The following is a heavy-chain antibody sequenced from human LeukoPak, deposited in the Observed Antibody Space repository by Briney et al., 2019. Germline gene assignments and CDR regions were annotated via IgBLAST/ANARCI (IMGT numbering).Heavy chain of an antibody. CDR2: ISCYNGHT. D-gene: IGHD6-6*01. J-gene: IGHJ4*02. CDR1: GYSFTKYG. CDR3: ARREGRSASPFFFDS. V-gene: IGHV1-18*01. Sequence: ASVKVSCKASGYSFTKYGLNWVRQAPGQGLQWMGWISCYNGHTHYAQNFQGRVTMTTDTSTNTAYMELRGLRSDNTAIYYCARREGRSASPFFFDSWGQGTLVTVSS.